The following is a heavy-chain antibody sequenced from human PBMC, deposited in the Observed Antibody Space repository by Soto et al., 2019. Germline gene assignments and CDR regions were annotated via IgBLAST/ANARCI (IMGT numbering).Heavy chain of an antibody. CDR3: ASAPHIGP. J-gene: IGHJ5*02. CDR1: GFTFGNYW. V-gene: IGHV3-7*01. CDR2: IKQDGSER. Sequence: HPGGSLRLSCAASGFTFGNYWMSWVRQAPGKGPEWVANIKQDGSERNYVDSVKGRFTISRDNAENSLYLQMNSLRVEDTGVYYCASAPHIGPWGQGTLVTVYS. D-gene: IGHD2-21*01.